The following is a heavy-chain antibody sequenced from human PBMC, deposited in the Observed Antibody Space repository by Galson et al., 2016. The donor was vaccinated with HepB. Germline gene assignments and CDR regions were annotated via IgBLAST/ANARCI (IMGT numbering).Heavy chain of an antibody. CDR3: PRGGGITMVRGVKPGWFDP. CDR2: IIPLFGAT. D-gene: IGHD3-10*01. CDR1: GGTFSNFA. J-gene: IGHJ5*02. V-gene: IGHV1-69*06. Sequence: SVKVSCKASGGTFSNFAISWLRQAPGQGLEWMGGIIPLFGATNYAQKFQGRVTITADKSTTTVYMDLSSLRSEGTAVYCCPRGGGITMVRGVKPGWFDPWGQGTLVTVSS.